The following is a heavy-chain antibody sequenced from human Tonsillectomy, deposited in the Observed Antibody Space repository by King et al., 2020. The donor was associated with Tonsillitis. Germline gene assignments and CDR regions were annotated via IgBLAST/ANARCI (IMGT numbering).Heavy chain of an antibody. D-gene: IGHD3-9*01. CDR3: AKDIRDWLLSRGAFDI. Sequence: VQLVESGGGLVQPGRSLRLSCAASGFTFDDYAMHWVRQAPGKGLEWVSGISWNSGSIGYADSVKGRFTISRDNAKNSLYLQMNSLRAEDTALYYCAKDIRDWLLSRGAFDIWGQGTMVTVSS. J-gene: IGHJ3*02. CDR2: ISWNSGSI. CDR1: GFTFDDYA. V-gene: IGHV3-9*01.